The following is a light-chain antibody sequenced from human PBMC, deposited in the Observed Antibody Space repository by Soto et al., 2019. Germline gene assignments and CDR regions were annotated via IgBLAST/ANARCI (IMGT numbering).Light chain of an antibody. V-gene: IGKV3-11*01. Sequence: EIVLTQSPATLSLSPGERATLFCRASQTISNYLAWYQQKPGQAPRLLIYDASNRAAGIPARFSGSGSGTDFILTISSLEPEDLAFYYCQQRTNWPLTFGGGTKVEIK. CDR3: QQRTNWPLT. J-gene: IGKJ4*01. CDR1: QTISNY. CDR2: DAS.